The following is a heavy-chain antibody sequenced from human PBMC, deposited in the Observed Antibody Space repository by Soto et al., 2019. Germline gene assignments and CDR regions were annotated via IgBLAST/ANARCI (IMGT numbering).Heavy chain of an antibody. CDR3: ARHLGGYCSSTSCYVFDY. CDR1: GGSISSYY. J-gene: IGHJ4*02. CDR2: IYYSGST. V-gene: IGHV4-59*08. D-gene: IGHD2-2*01. Sequence: SETLSLTCTVSGGSISSYYWSWIRQPPGKGLEWIGYIYYSGSTNYNPSLKSRVTISVDTSKNQFSLKLSSVTAADTAVYYCARHLGGYCSSTSCYVFDYWGQGTLVTVSS.